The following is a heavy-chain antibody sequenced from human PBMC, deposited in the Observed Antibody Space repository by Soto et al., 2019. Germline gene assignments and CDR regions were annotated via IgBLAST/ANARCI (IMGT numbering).Heavy chain of an antibody. CDR1: GFPFSAFA. D-gene: IGHD2-15*01. CDR2: INPGTGDT. CDR3: ARAAGRWQPLPYWFAP. V-gene: IGHV1-3*01. J-gene: IGHJ5*02. Sequence: QVQLVQSGAEVKKPGASVRVSCTASGFPFSAFAIHWVRQAPGQGLEWMGWINPGTGDTKYSQRIQGRATFTRDTPASTVFLELGSLTSEDTAVYFCARAAGRWQPLPYWFAPWGQGALVTVSS.